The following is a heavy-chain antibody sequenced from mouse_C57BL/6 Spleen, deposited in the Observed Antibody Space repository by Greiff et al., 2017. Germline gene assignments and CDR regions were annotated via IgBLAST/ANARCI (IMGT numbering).Heavy chain of an antibody. Sequence: VQLKESGGGLVKPGGSLKLSCAASGFTFSDYGMHWVRQAPEKGLEWVAYISSGSSTIYYADTVKGRFTISRDNAKNTLFLQMTSLRSEDTAMYYCARRYYFGYYFDYWGQGTTLTVSS. D-gene: IGHD2-1*01. CDR1: GFTFSDYG. CDR2: ISSGSSTI. V-gene: IGHV5-17*01. J-gene: IGHJ2*01. CDR3: ARRYYFGYYFDY.